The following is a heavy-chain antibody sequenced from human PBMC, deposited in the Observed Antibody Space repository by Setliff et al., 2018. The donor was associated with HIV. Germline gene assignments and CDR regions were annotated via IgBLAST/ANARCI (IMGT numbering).Heavy chain of an antibody. CDR2: IYHTGKT. CDR1: GDPIFIGGYY. V-gene: IGHV4-31*03. CDR3: ARGDYFYYYMDV. J-gene: IGHJ6*03. Sequence: SETLSLTCTVSGDPIFIGGYYWSWIRQHPGGGLEWIGYIYHTGKTYYNPSLQSRVIMSLDMSQNQFSLKLSSVTAADTAVYYCARGDYFYYYMDVWGIGTTVTVSS.